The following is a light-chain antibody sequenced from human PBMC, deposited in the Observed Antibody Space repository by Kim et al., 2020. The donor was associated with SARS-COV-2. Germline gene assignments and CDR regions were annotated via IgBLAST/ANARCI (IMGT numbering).Light chain of an antibody. V-gene: IGLV2-23*02. J-gene: IGLJ2*01. Sequence: QSALTQPASVSGSPGQSINISCTGTSSDVGSYNLVSWYQQHPGKAPKLMIYEVSKRPSGVSNRFSGSKSGNTASLTISGLQAEDEADYYCCSYAGTSTLVFGGGTQLTVL. CDR3: CSYAGTSTLV. CDR1: SSDVGSYNL. CDR2: EVS.